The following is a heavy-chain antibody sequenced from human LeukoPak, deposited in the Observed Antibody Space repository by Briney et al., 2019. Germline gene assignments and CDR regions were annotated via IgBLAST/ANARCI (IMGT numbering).Heavy chain of an antibody. CDR1: GGSISSYY. CDR2: IYYSGST. D-gene: IGHD2-21*01. J-gene: IGHJ2*01. V-gene: IGHV4-59*08. Sequence: PSETLSLTCTVSGGSISSYYWSWIRQPPGEGLEWIGYIYYSGSTNYNPSLKSRVTISVDTSKNQFSLKLSSVTAADTAVYYCARLGPIYRYFDLWGRGTLVTVSS. CDR3: ARLGPIYRYFDL.